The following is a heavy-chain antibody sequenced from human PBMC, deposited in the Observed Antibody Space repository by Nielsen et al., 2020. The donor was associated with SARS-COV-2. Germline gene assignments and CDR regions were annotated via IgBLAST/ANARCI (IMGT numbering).Heavy chain of an antibody. J-gene: IGHJ4*02. CDR3: ARGRRKARGYSGYDQYYFDY. V-gene: IGHV1-8*01. CDR1: GYTFTSYD. Sequence: ASVKVSCKASGYTFTSYDINWVRQATGQGLEWMGWMNPNSGNTGYAQKFQGRVTMTRNTSISTAYMELRRLRSEDTAVYYGARGRRKARGYSGYDQYYFDYWGQGTLVTVSS. CDR2: MNPNSGNT. D-gene: IGHD5-12*01.